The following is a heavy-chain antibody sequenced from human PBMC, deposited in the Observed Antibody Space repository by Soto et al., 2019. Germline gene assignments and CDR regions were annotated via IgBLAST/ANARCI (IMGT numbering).Heavy chain of an antibody. CDR3: AKGGLLWFGELLWFDY. D-gene: IGHD3-10*01. CDR2: ISGSGGST. Sequence: GGSLRLSCAASGFTFSSYAMSWVRQAPGKGLEWVSAISGSGGSTYYADSVKGRFTISRDNSKNTLYLQMNSLRAEDTAVYYCAKGGLLWFGELLWFDYWGQGTLVTVSS. V-gene: IGHV3-23*01. CDR1: GFTFSSYA. J-gene: IGHJ4*02.